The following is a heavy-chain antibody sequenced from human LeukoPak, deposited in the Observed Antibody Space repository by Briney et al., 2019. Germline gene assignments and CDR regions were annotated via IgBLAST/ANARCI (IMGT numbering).Heavy chain of an antibody. D-gene: IGHD6-13*01. CDR3: VGYISWYYFDY. CDR2: ISYDGSNK. V-gene: IGHV3-30*03. J-gene: IGHJ4*02. CDR1: GFTFSSYA. Sequence: GGSLRLSCAASGFTFSSYAMHWVRQAPGKGLEWVAVISYDGSNKYYADSVKGRFTISRDNPKNTLYLQMNSLRAEDTAVYYCVGYISWYYFDYWGQGTLVTVSS.